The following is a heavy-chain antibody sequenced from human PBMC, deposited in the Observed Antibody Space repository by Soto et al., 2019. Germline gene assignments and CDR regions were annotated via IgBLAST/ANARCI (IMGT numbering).Heavy chain of an antibody. CDR1: GYTFTSYY. V-gene: IGHV1-46*03. D-gene: IGHD6-19*01. Sequence: QVQLVQSGAEVKKPGASVKVSCKASGYTFTSYYMHWVRQAPGQGLEWMGIINPSGGSTSYAQKFQGRVNMTRDTSTSTVYMELSSLRSEDTAVYYCARDDSRGWVIGYWGQGTLVTVSS. CDR3: ARDDSRGWVIGY. J-gene: IGHJ4*02. CDR2: INPSGGST.